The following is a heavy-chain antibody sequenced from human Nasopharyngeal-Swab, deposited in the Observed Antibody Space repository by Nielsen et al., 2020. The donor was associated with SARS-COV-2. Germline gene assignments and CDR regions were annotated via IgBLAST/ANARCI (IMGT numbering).Heavy chain of an antibody. CDR1: GYTFTSYG. Sequence: ASVKVSCKASGYTFTSYGISWVRQAPGQGLEWMGWISAYNGNTNYAQKLQGRVTMTTDTSTSTAYMELRGLRSDDTAVYYCASPGGIYCSSTSCYSDYYYYYGMDVWGQGTTVTVSS. V-gene: IGHV1-18*01. D-gene: IGHD2-2*01. CDR3: ASPGGIYCSSTSCYSDYYYYYGMDV. J-gene: IGHJ6*02. CDR2: ISAYNGNT.